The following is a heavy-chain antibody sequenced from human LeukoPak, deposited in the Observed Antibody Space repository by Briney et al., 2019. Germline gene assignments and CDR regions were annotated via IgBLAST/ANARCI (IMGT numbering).Heavy chain of an antibody. V-gene: IGHV3-11*01. CDR2: ISSSGSTI. CDR3: AREGPYCSSTGCYIDY. Sequence: GGSLRLSCAASGFTFSDYYMSWIRQAPGKGLEWVSYISSSGSTIYYADSVKGRFTTSRDNAKNSLYLQMNSLRAEDTAVYYCAREGPYCSSTGCYIDYWGQGTLVTVSS. D-gene: IGHD2-2*02. CDR1: GFTFSDYY. J-gene: IGHJ4*02.